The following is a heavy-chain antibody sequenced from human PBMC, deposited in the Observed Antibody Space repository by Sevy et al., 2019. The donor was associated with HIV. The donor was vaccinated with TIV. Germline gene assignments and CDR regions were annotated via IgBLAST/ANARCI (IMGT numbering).Heavy chain of an antibody. D-gene: IGHD4-4*01. J-gene: IGHJ5*02. V-gene: IGHV4-61*01. CDR2: IYYSGST. CDR1: GGSVSSGSYY. Sequence: SETLSLTCTVSGGSVSSGSYYWSWIRQPPGKGLEWIGYIYYSGSTNYNPSLKSRVTISVDTSKNQFSLKLSSVTAADTAVYYCAREIPDCSKGGRDWFDPWGQGTLVTVSS. CDR3: AREIPDCSKGGRDWFDP.